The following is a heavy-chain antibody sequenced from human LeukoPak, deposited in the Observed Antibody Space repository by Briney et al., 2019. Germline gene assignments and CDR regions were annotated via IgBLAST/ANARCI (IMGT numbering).Heavy chain of an antibody. CDR1: GGSISSYY. D-gene: IGHD3-22*01. J-gene: IGHJ4*02. CDR2: IYYSGST. Sequence: SETLSLTCTVSGGSISSYYWSWIRQPPGKGLEWIGYIYYSGSTNYNPSLKSRVTISVDTSKNQFSLKLSSVTAADTAVYYCASGYYDSSGYYAVSYYRGQGTLVTVSS. V-gene: IGHV4-59*01. CDR3: ASGYYDSSGYYAVSYY.